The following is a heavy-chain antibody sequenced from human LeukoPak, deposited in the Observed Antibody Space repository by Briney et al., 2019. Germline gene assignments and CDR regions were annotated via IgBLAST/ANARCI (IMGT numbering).Heavy chain of an antibody. CDR2: IDYSGRT. D-gene: IGHD4-11*01. CDR1: GDSSSNNIYY. CDR3: ARSQIYSNYGPPPSVDY. V-gene: IGHV4-39*07. Sequence: PSETLSLTCTVSGDSSSNNIYYWGWIRQPPGKRLEWVANIDYSGRTYYNPSLKSRATISVDTSKNQFSLILSSVTAAGTAVYYCARSQIYSNYGPPPSVDYWGQGTLVTVSS. J-gene: IGHJ4*02.